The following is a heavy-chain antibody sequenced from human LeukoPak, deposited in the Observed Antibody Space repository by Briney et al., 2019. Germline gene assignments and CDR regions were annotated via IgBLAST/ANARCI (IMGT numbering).Heavy chain of an antibody. D-gene: IGHD3-22*01. Sequence: ASVKVSCKASGYTFTSYGISWVRQAPGQGLEWMGWISAYNGNTNYAQKLQGRVTTTTDTSTSTAYMELRSLRSDDTAVYYCARWADDSSGYYYYFDYWGQGTLVTVSS. V-gene: IGHV1-18*01. CDR3: ARWADDSSGYYYYFDY. CDR1: GYTFTSYG. CDR2: ISAYNGNT. J-gene: IGHJ4*02.